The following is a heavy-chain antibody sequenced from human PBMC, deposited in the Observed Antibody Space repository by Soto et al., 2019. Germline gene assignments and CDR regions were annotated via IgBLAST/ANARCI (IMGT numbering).Heavy chain of an antibody. CDR3: ATKSLPTLDPCYFDY. J-gene: IGHJ4*02. D-gene: IGHD4-4*01. CDR1: GYTLTELS. CDR2: FDPEDGET. Sequence: ASVKVSCKVSGYTLTELSMHWVRQAPGKGLEWMGGFDPEDGETFYAQKFQGRVTMTEDTSTDTAYMELSSLRSEDTAVYYCATKSLPTLDPCYFDYWGQGTLVTVSS. V-gene: IGHV1-24*01.